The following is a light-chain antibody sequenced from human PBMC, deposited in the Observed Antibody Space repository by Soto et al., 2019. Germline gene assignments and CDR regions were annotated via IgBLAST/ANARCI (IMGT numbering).Light chain of an antibody. J-gene: IGKJ4*01. Sequence: IQMTQSPSTLSVSVGNRFTITCRARDGISSYLAWYQQKPGKAPKLLIYAASTLQSGVPSRFSGSGSGTDFTLTISCLQSEDFATYYCQQYYSYSLTFGGGTKVDIK. CDR2: AAS. V-gene: IGKV1-8*01. CDR1: DGISSY. CDR3: QQYYSYSLT.